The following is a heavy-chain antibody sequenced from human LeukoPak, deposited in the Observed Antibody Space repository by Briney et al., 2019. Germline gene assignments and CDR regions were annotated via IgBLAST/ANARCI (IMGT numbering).Heavy chain of an antibody. Sequence: GGSLRLSCAASGFTFSSYDMHWVRQATGKGLEWVSSIVTAGDTYYPGSVKGRFTISRENAKNSLYLQMNSLRAEDTAVYYCARGGDSSSWYDYWGQGTLVTVSS. V-gene: IGHV3-13*01. D-gene: IGHD6-13*01. J-gene: IGHJ4*02. CDR2: IVTAGDT. CDR1: GFTFSSYD. CDR3: ARGGDSSSWYDY.